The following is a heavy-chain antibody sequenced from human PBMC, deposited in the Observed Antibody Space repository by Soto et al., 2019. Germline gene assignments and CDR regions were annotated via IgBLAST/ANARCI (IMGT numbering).Heavy chain of an antibody. Sequence: ESLRMSFTGCGYSFTSYWSGSVRQMPGKGLEWMGIIYPGDSDTRYSPSFQGQVTISADKSISTAYLQWSSLKASDNAMYYCARRGYVDYYGMDVWGQGTKVTV. CDR2: IYPGDSDT. V-gene: IGHV5-51*01. D-gene: IGHD3-16*01. CDR3: ARRGYVDYYGMDV. CDR1: GYSFTSYW. J-gene: IGHJ6*02.